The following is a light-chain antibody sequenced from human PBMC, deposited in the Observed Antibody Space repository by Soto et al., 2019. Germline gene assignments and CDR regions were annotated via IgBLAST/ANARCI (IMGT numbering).Light chain of an antibody. CDR2: GAS. Sequence: EIVLTQSPGTLSLSPGERATLSCRASQSVSNNYLAWYQQKPGQAPRLLIYGASNRATGIPDRFSGSGSGTDFTLTISRLEPEDFAVYYCQQYNNWPPVFGGGTKVDIK. V-gene: IGKV3-20*01. CDR3: QQYNNWPPV. J-gene: IGKJ4*01. CDR1: QSVSNNY.